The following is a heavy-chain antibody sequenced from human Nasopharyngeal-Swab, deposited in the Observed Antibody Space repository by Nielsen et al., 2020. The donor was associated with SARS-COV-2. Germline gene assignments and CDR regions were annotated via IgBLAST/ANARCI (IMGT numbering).Heavy chain of an antibody. V-gene: IGHV3-23*01. CDR1: GFTFSSYA. J-gene: IGHJ4*02. CDR2: ISGSGGST. D-gene: IGHD3-10*01. CDR3: ARDGLLGYFDY. Sequence: GESLKISCAASGFTFSSYAMSWVRQAPGKGLEWVSAISGSGGSTYYADSVKGRFTISRDNSKNTLYLQMNSLRAEDTAVYYCARDGLLGYFDYWGQGTLVTVSS.